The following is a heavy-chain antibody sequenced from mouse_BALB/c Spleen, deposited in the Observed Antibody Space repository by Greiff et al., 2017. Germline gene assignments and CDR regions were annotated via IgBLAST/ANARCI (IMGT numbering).Heavy chain of an antibody. CDR3: ARKEYDYDRFAY. Sequence: EVMLVESGPELVKPGASMKISCKASGYSFTGYTMNWVKQSHGKNLEWIGLINPYNGGTSYNQKFKGKATLTVDKSSSTAYMELLSLTSEDSAVYYCARKEYDYDRFAYWGQGTLVTVSA. CDR1: GYSFTGYT. V-gene: IGHV1-18*01. CDR2: INPYNGGT. J-gene: IGHJ3*01. D-gene: IGHD2-4*01.